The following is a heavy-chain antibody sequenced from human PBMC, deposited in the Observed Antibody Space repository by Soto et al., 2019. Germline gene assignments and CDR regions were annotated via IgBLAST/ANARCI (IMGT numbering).Heavy chain of an antibody. V-gene: IGHV4-31*03. J-gene: IGHJ4*02. CDR2: IYYSGST. Sequence: QVQLQESGPGLVKPSQTLSLSCTVSGGSLSSGGYYWSWIRQHPGKGLEWIGFIYYSGSTYYNPSLKSRVTISVDTSQNQFSLKLSSVTAEDTAVYYCARDTQRGYSGYFDSWGQGTLVTVSS. CDR1: GGSLSSGGYY. D-gene: IGHD5-12*01. CDR3: ARDTQRGYSGYFDS.